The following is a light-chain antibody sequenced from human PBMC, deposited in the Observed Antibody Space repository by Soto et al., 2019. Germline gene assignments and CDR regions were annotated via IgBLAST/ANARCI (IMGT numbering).Light chain of an antibody. J-gene: IGLJ1*01. CDR3: SSYTGGSSL. V-gene: IGLV2-14*01. CDR1: SSDGGGYNY. CDR2: AIT. Sequence: QSVLTQPASVSGSPGQSITISCTGTSSDGGGYNYVSWYQQHPGKAPKLMTYAITDRPSGVYSRFSRSKSGNTASLPGPGLQAEDEADYYCSSYTGGSSLFGTGTKVTVL.